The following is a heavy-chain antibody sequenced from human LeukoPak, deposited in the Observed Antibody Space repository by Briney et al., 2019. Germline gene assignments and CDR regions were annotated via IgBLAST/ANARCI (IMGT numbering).Heavy chain of an antibody. V-gene: IGHV3-7*03. D-gene: IGHD2-2*01. CDR2: INEDGREK. Sequence: GGSLRLSCEASGFTFTSYWMSWVRQLPGKGLEWVAEINEDGREKYYVDSVKGGFTISRDNAKNTLFLQMNSLRAEDTAVYYCARYQGYCNSVNCRGYAFDVWGQGSMVSVS. J-gene: IGHJ3*01. CDR3: ARYQGYCNSVNCRGYAFDV. CDR1: GFTFTSYW.